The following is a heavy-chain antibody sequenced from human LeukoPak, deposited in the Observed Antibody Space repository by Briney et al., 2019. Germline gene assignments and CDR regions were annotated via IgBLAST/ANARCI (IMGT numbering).Heavy chain of an antibody. Sequence: SQTLSLTCAISGDSVSSNSAAWNWIRQSPSRGLEWLGRTYYRSKWYNDYAVSVKSRITINPDTSKNQFSLQLNSVTPEDTAVYYCARAASTKNPPQGYYYYYMDVWGKGTTVTVSS. V-gene: IGHV6-1*01. CDR3: ARAASTKNPPQGYYYYYMDV. J-gene: IGHJ6*03. CDR2: TYYRSKWYN. D-gene: IGHD1/OR15-1a*01. CDR1: GDSVSSNSAA.